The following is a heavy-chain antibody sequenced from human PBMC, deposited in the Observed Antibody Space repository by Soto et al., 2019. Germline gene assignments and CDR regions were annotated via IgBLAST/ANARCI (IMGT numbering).Heavy chain of an antibody. V-gene: IGHV3-7*03. CDR2: INEDGSQK. CDR1: GFTFSGYW. CDR3: AKGGWLDD. J-gene: IGHJ5*02. Sequence: LRLSCAASGFTFSGYWMSWVRQAPGKGLEWVANINEDGSQKNYVDSVGGRFTISRDNAQNSLFLQMNSLRPEDTAVFYCAKGGWLDDWGPGTLVTVSS.